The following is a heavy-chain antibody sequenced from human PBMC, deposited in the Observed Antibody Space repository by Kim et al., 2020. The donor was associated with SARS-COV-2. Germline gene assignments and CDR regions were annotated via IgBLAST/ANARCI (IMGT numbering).Heavy chain of an antibody. V-gene: IGHV3-9*01. J-gene: IGHJ2*01. Sequence: GGSLRLSCAASGFTFDDYAMHWVRQAPGKGLEWVSGISWNSGSIGYADSVKGRFTISRDNAKNSLYLQMNSLRAEDTALYYCAKMGARGDYYDSSGYYWYFDLWGRGTLVTVSS. D-gene: IGHD3-22*01. CDR2: ISWNSGSI. CDR3: AKMGARGDYYDSSGYYWYFDL. CDR1: GFTFDDYA.